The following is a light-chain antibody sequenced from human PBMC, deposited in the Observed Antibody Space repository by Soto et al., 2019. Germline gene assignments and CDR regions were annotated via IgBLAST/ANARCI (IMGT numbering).Light chain of an antibody. CDR3: QQYGSSPRT. J-gene: IGKJ1*01. Sequence: EIVLTQSPGTLSLSPGERATLSCRASQSLGSSYLAWYQQKPGQAPTLLIYGASSRATGIPDRFSGSGSGTDFVLAISRLEPEDVAMYYCQQYGSSPRTFGQGTEVEIK. CDR2: GAS. V-gene: IGKV3-20*01. CDR1: QSLGSSY.